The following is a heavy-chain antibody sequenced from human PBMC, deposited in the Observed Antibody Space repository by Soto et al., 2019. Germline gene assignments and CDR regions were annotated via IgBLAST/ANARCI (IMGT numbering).Heavy chain of an antibody. Sequence: GGSLRLSCAASGFTLSTYGMHWVRQAPGKGLEWVAVISYDGSHKYYADSVKGRFTISRDNSKNTLYLQMNSLRAEDTAVYYCAIDNPWFDPWGQGTLVTVSS. J-gene: IGHJ5*02. CDR3: AIDNPWFDP. V-gene: IGHV3-30*03. CDR2: ISYDGSHK. CDR1: GFTLSTYG.